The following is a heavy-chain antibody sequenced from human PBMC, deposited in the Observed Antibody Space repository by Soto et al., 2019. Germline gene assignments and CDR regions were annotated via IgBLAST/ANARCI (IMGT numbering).Heavy chain of an antibody. CDR3: SRISRGAPGGRQ. CDR1: GFTFSSYW. D-gene: IGHD2-15*01. V-gene: IGHV3-7*03. Sequence: EVQLVASGGGLVQPGGSLRLSCVASGFTFSSYWMTWVRQVPGKGLEWLAKINQDGSEKNYVASVRGRFTISRDNAKNPVFLQTDSLRAEDTAVYFCSRISRGAPGGRQWGRGTLVTVSA. CDR2: INQDGSEK. J-gene: IGHJ4*02.